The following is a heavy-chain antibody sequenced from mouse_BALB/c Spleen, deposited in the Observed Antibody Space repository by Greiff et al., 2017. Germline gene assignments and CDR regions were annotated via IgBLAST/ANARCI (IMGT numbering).Heavy chain of an antibody. Sequence: EVQRVESGGGLVKPGGSLKLSCAASGFTFSSYAMSWVRQSPEKRLEWVAEISSGGSYTYYPDTVTGRFTISRDNAKNTLYLEMSSLRSEDTAMYYCATNLFAYWGQGTLVTVSA. J-gene: IGHJ3*01. D-gene: IGHD4-1*01. CDR2: ISSGGSYT. V-gene: IGHV5-9-4*01. CDR3: ATNLFAY. CDR1: GFTFSSYA.